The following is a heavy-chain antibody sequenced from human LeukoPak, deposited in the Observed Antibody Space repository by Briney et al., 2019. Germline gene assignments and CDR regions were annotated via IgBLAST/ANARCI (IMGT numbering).Heavy chain of an antibody. D-gene: IGHD3-22*01. CDR1: GFTFSSYS. CDR2: ISSSSSTI. Sequence: GGSLRLSCAASGFTFSSYSMNWVRQAPGKGLEWVSYISSSSSTIYYADSVKGRFTISRDNAKNSLHLQMNSLRVEDTAVYYCARSLGGFYRWGLEYWGQGTLVTVSS. V-gene: IGHV3-48*04. J-gene: IGHJ4*02. CDR3: ARSLGGFYRWGLEY.